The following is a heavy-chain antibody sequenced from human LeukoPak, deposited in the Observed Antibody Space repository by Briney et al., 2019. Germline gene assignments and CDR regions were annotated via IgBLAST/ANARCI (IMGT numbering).Heavy chain of an antibody. V-gene: IGHV1-69-2*01. CDR1: GYTFTDYY. D-gene: IGHD3-3*01. CDR3: ATEYLEWLSVDY. Sequence: ASVKVSCKVSGYTFTDYYMHWVQQAPGKGLEWMGLVDPEDGETIYAEKFQGRVTITADTSTDTAYMELSSLRSEDTAVYYCATEYLEWLSVDYWGRGILVTVSS. CDR2: VDPEDGET. J-gene: IGHJ4*02.